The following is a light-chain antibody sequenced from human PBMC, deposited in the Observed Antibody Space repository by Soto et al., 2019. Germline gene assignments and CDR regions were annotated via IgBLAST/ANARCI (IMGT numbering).Light chain of an antibody. Sequence: DIVMTQSPDSLAVSLGERAAINCKSSQSVLYSSHNKNYFAWYQQKPGQPPKLLIYWASTRESGVPDRFSGSGSGTDFTLTISSLQAEDVAVYYCHQYYTTPGTFGQGTRLEIK. CDR2: WAS. J-gene: IGKJ5*01. CDR1: QSVLYSSHNKNY. CDR3: HQYYTTPGT. V-gene: IGKV4-1*01.